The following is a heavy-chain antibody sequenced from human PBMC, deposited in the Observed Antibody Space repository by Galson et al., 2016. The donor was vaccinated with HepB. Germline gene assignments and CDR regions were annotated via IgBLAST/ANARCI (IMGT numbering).Heavy chain of an antibody. CDR1: GFTSSSYW. CDR3: AKAEKWEHDF. CDR2: ILGDGDTT. Sequence: SLRLSCAASGFTSSSYWMNWFRQAPGKGLEWVSGILGDGDTTYYADSVKGRFTISRDNSKNALFLQMYGLRAEDTAVYHCAKAEKWEHDFWGQGTLVTVSS. J-gene: IGHJ4*02. V-gene: IGHV3-23*01. D-gene: IGHD1/OR15-1a*01.